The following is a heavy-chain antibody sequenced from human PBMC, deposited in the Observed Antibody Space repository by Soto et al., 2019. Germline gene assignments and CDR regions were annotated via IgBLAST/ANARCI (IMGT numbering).Heavy chain of an antibody. J-gene: IGHJ4*02. CDR2: INHSGST. CDR3: ARHKMDYSPEPYFDY. Sequence: SETLSLTCAVYGGSFSGYYWSWIRQPPGKGLEWIGEINHSGSTNYNPSLKSRVTISVDTSKNQFSLKLSSVTAADTAVYYCARHKMDYSPEPYFDYWGQGTLVTVSS. V-gene: IGHV4-34*01. D-gene: IGHD4-4*01. CDR1: GGSFSGYY.